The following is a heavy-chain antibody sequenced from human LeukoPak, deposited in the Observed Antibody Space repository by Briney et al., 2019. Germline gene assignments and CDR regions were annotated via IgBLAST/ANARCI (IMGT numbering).Heavy chain of an antibody. Sequence: ASVTLSCTASGYTFTGYYIHWGRHAPGQGLGLKSFINTDSGDSYSSPTFHGRGTMTRDTSISTASMEVSWLTSDDTAVYYCATGVATAFTYWGQGTLVIVSS. CDR3: ATGVATAFTY. D-gene: IGHD5-12*01. CDR2: INTDSGDS. J-gene: IGHJ4*02. V-gene: IGHV1-2*02. CDR1: GYTFTGYY.